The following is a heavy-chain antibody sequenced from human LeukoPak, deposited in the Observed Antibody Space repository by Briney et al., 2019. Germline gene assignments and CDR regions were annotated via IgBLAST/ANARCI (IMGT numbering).Heavy chain of an antibody. CDR3: AKGKYSSGSDWFDP. CDR1: GFTFSSYG. J-gene: IGHJ5*02. CDR2: ISYDGSNK. V-gene: IGHV3-30*18. Sequence: GRSLRLSCAASGFTFSSYGMHWIRQAPGKGLEWVAVISYDGSNKYYADSVKGRFTISRDNSKNTLYLQMNSLRAEDTAVYYCAKGKYSSGSDWFDPRGQGTLVTVSS. D-gene: IGHD6-19*01.